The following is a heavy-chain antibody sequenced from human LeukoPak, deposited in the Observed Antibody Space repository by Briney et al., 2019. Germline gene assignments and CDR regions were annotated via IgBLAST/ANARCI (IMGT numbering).Heavy chain of an antibody. CDR3: ARLGLRFLEWLSRGVY. J-gene: IGHJ4*02. Sequence: PSETLSLTCTVSGGSISSYYWSWIRQPAGKGLEWIGRIYTSGSTNYNPSPKSRVTISVDTSKNQFSLKLSSVTAADTAVYYCARLGLRFLEWLSRGVYWGQGTLVTVSS. V-gene: IGHV4-4*07. CDR2: IYTSGST. D-gene: IGHD3-3*01. CDR1: GGSISSYY.